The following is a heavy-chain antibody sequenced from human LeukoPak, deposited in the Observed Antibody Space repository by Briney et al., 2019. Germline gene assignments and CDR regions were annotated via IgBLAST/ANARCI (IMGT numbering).Heavy chain of an antibody. Sequence: KPSETLSLTCTVSGGSISSFYWNWIRQPPGKGLEWIAYIHYSGSTNYNSSLKSRVTISVDTSKNQFSLKLRSVTAADTAVYYCARGRDSYTNSYRFDPWGQGTLVTVSS. CDR3: ARGRDSYTNSYRFDP. D-gene: IGHD6-6*01. V-gene: IGHV4-59*01. J-gene: IGHJ5*02. CDR1: GGSISSFY. CDR2: IHYSGST.